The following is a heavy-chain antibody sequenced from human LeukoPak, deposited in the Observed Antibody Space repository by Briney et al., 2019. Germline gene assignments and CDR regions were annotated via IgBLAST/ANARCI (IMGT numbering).Heavy chain of an antibody. J-gene: IGHJ5*02. D-gene: IGHD3-3*01. CDR1: GGSISSSSYY. CDR3: ARRPLLEYNWFDP. V-gene: IGHV4-39*01. CDR2: IYYSGST. Sequence: SETLSLTCTVSGGSISSSSYYWGWIRQPPGKGLEWIGSIYYSGSTYYNPSLKSRVTTSVDTSKNQFSLKLSSVTAADTAVYYCARRPLLEYNWFDPWGQGTLVTVSS.